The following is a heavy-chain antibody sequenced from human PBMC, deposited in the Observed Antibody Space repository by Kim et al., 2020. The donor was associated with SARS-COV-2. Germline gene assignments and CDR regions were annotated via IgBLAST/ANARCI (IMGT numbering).Heavy chain of an antibody. Sequence: ALSVRSRLTINVDTSKNQMSLQLNSVTPEDTAVYYCARASAVGGANWFDPWGQGTLVTVSS. J-gene: IGHJ5*02. D-gene: IGHD6-19*01. CDR3: ARASAVGGANWFDP. V-gene: IGHV6-1*01.